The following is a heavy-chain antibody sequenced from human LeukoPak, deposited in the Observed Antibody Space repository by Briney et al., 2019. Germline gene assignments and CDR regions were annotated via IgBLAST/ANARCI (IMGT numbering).Heavy chain of an antibody. Sequence: GASAKVSCKASGGTFSSYAISWVRQAPGQGLEWMGGIIPIFGTANYAQKFQGRVTITADKSTSTAYMELSSLRSEDTAVYYCARGGYYDSPHDAFDIWGQGTMVTVSS. V-gene: IGHV1-69*06. CDR2: IIPIFGTA. D-gene: IGHD3-22*01. J-gene: IGHJ3*02. CDR3: ARGGYYDSPHDAFDI. CDR1: GGTFSSYA.